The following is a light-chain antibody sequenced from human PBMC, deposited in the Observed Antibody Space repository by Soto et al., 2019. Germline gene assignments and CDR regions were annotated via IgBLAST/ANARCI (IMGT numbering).Light chain of an antibody. CDR2: GST. CDR3: HQYGSSPPYT. CDR1: QSVSNNY. Sequence: EVVLTQSPGTLSLSPGDRATLSCRASQSVSNNYLAWYQQKPGQSPKLLIFGSTDRATGIPDRFSGSGSGTDLPMTISRLEPEDFAVYYCHQYGSSPPYTVGRGTNLEIK. J-gene: IGKJ2*01. V-gene: IGKV3-20*01.